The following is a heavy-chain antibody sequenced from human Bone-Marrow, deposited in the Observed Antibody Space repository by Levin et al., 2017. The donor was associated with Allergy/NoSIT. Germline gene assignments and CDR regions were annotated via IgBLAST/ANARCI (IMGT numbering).Heavy chain of an antibody. CDR2: IKSKTDGGTT. V-gene: IGHV3-15*01. J-gene: IGHJ6*02. D-gene: IGHD1-26*01. CDR3: TTVAKVGATLHYYYGMDV. CDR1: GFTFSNAW. Sequence: GESLKISCAASGFTFSNAWMSWVRQAPGKGLEWVGRIKSKTDGGTTDYAAPVKGRFTISRDDSKNTLYLQMNSLKTEDTAVYYCTTVAKVGATLHYYYGMDVWGQGTTVTVSS.